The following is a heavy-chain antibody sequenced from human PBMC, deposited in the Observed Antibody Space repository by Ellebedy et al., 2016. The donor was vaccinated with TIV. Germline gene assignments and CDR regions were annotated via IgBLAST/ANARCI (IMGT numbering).Heavy chain of an antibody. CDR1: GYTFTSYD. D-gene: IGHD6-19*01. Sequence: AASVKVSCKASGYTFTSYDINWARQATGQGLEWMGWMNPNSGNTGYAQKFQGRVTMTRDTSTSTVYMELSSLRSEDTAVYYCAVIAVAGWAFDYWGQGTLVTVSS. J-gene: IGHJ4*02. V-gene: IGHV1-8*01. CDR2: MNPNSGNT. CDR3: AVIAVAGWAFDY.